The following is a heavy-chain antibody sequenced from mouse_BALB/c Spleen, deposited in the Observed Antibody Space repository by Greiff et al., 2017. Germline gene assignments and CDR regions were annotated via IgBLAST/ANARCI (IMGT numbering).Heavy chain of an antibody. J-gene: IGHJ3*01. CDR1: GFTFSSFG. CDR3: ARSKSTMITTEFAY. V-gene: IGHV5-17*02. Sequence: EVQLVESGGGLVKPGGSLKLSCAASGFTFSSFGMHWVRQAPEKGLEWVAYISSGSSTIYYADTVKGRFTISRDNPKNTLFLQMTSLRSEDTAMYYCARSKSTMITTEFAYWGQGTLVTVSA. CDR2: ISSGSSTI. D-gene: IGHD2-4*01.